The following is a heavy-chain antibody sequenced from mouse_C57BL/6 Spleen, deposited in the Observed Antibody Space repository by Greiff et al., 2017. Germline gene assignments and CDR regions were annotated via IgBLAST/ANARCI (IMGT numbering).Heavy chain of an antibody. D-gene: IGHD3-2*02. CDR1: GYTFTDYY. J-gene: IGHJ2*01. Sequence: EVQLQQSGPELVKPGASVKISCKASGYTFTDYYMNWVKQSPGKSLELIGDINPNNGGTSYNQKFKGKATLTVDKSSSTAYMELRSLTAEASAVYYCAEGAAQATSFDDWGQGTTLTVSS. V-gene: IGHV1-26*01. CDR2: INPNNGGT. CDR3: AEGAAQATSFDD.